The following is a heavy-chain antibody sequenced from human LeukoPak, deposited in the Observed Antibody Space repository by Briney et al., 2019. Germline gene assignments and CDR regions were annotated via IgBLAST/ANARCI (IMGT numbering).Heavy chain of an antibody. J-gene: IGHJ4*02. V-gene: IGHV4-59*01. CDR1: GGSISNYY. D-gene: IGHD5-18*01. CDR3: ARDRSYGYFDY. CDR2: IYYNGNT. Sequence: SETLSLTCTVSGGSISNYYWTWIRQPPGKGLEWIVYIYYNGNTNINPSLKSRVTISVDTSKNQFSLKLTSMTAADTAVYYCARDRSYGYFDYWGQGTLVTVSS.